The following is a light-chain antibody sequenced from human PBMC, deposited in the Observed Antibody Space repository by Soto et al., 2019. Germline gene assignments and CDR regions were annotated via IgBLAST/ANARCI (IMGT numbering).Light chain of an antibody. J-gene: IGLJ1*01. CDR3: AVWDDSLGGSYI. V-gene: IGLV1-47*02. CDR2: SHN. Sequence: QSVVTQAPSASGTPGQRVTISCSGSSSNIGNNYVSWYQLLPGTAPKLLIYSHNQRPSGVPDRFSGSKSGTSASLAINGLRSEDEADYYCAVWDDSLGGSYIFGTGTKVTVL. CDR1: SSNIGNNY.